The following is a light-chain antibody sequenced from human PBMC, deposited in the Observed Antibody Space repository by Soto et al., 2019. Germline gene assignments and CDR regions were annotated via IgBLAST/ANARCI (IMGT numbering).Light chain of an antibody. CDR2: EVS. J-gene: IGLJ2*01. Sequence: QSVLTQPASVSGSPGQSITISCTGTSSDVGGYNYVSWYQQHPGKAPKLVIYEVSNRPSGVSNRFSGSKSGNTASLTISGLQAEDEDDYYCGSYAISSTPVVFGGGTKLTVL. V-gene: IGLV2-14*01. CDR3: GSYAISSTPVV. CDR1: SSDVGGYNY.